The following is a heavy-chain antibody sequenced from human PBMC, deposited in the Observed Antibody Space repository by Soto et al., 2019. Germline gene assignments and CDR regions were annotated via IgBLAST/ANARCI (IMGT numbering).Heavy chain of an antibody. CDR3: AKEAPDQLRAFDI. Sequence: ASVKVSCKASGYTFSGHYLHWVRQAPGQGLEWMGWISPNTGGADYAQKFQGRVTMTRDTSISTAYMELTRLKSDDTAVYYCAKEAPDQLRAFDIWGQGTMVTVSS. CDR1: GYTFSGHY. CDR2: ISPNTGGA. J-gene: IGHJ3*02. D-gene: IGHD2-2*01. V-gene: IGHV1-2*02.